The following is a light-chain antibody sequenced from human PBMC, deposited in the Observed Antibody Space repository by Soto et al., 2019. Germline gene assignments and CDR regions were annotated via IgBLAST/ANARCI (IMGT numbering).Light chain of an antibody. V-gene: IGLV2-8*01. J-gene: IGLJ2*01. Sequence: QSALTQPPSASGSPGQSVTISCTGTSSDVGGYNFVSWYQQHPGKAPKLIISGVSERPSGVPDRFSGSKSGNTASLTVSGLQAEDEADYYCSSYADSDNWVFGGGTKLTVL. CDR1: SSDVGGYNF. CDR3: SSYADSDNWV. CDR2: GVS.